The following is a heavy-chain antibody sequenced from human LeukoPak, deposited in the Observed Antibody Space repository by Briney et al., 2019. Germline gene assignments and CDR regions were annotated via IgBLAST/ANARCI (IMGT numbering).Heavy chain of an antibody. CDR2: INPNSGGT. J-gene: IGHJ4*02. D-gene: IGHD4-17*01. Sequence: ASVKVSCKASGYTFTSYGITWVRQAPGQGLEWMGWINPNSGGTNYAQKFQGRVTMTRDTSISTAYMELSRLRSDDTAVYYCARETYGDYGGNFDYWGQGTLVTVSS. CDR3: ARETYGDYGGNFDY. CDR1: GYTFTSYG. V-gene: IGHV1-2*02.